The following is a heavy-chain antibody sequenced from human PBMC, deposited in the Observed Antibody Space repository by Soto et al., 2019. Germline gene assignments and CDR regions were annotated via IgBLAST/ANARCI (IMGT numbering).Heavy chain of an antibody. CDR1: GYTFITYY. D-gene: IGHD3-10*01. Sequence: ASLKVSCKASGYTFITYYMHWVRQAPGQGLEWMGLINPSGGSTSYAQKFQGRVTMTRDTSTSTVFMELSSLRSEDTAVYYCARDLVRGLVAYYYGMDVWGQGTTVTVSS. V-gene: IGHV1-46*01. CDR2: INPSGGST. J-gene: IGHJ6*02. CDR3: ARDLVRGLVAYYYGMDV.